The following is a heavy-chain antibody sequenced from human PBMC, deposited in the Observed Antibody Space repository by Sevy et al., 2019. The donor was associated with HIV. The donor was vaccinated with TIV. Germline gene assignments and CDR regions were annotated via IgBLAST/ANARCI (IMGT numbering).Heavy chain of an antibody. V-gene: IGHV4-61*01. D-gene: IGHD4-17*01. Sequence: SETLSLTCTVSGGSVSSDISYWNWIRQPPGKGLECIGSISYSGTTSYNPSLKSRVTISLDTSKNQFSLKVNSVTAADTAIYDCAKRDYGDYVHYFDPWGQGTLVTVSS. CDR2: ISYSGTT. CDR1: GGSVSSDISY. J-gene: IGHJ5*02. CDR3: AKRDYGDYVHYFDP.